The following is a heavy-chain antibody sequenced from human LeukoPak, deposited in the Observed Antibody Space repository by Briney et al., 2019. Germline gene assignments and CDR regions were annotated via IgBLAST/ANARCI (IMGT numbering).Heavy chain of an antibody. J-gene: IGHJ3*02. CDR3: ARDGILSTKNAFDI. D-gene: IGHD5/OR15-5a*01. V-gene: IGHV1-2*02. CDR2: INPNSGGA. CDR1: GYTFTDYY. Sequence: ASVKVSCKASGYTFTDYYIHWVRQAPGQGLECMGWINPNSGGATYAPKFHGRLTMTRDTSISTAYMELSSLGSDDTAVYFCARDGILSTKNAFDIWGRGTMVTVSS.